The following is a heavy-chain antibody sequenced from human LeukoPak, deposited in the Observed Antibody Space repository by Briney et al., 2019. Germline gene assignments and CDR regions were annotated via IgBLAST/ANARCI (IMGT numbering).Heavy chain of an antibody. CDR2: ISYDGSNK. Sequence: PGGSLRLSCAASGSTFSSYGMHWVRQAPGKGLEWVAVISYDGSNKYYADSVKGRFTISRDNSKNTLYLQMNSLRAEDTAVYYCAKADYGGNLDAFDIWGQGTMVTVSS. D-gene: IGHD4-23*01. CDR1: GSTFSSYG. CDR3: AKADYGGNLDAFDI. J-gene: IGHJ3*02. V-gene: IGHV3-30*18.